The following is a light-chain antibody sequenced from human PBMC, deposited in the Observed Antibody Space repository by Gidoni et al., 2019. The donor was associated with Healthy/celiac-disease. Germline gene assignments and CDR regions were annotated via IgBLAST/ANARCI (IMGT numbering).Light chain of an antibody. CDR2: QDS. V-gene: IGLV3-1*01. CDR3: QAWDRSTYVV. CDR1: KLGDKY. J-gene: IGLJ2*01. Sequence: SYELTQPPSVSVSPGQTASITCSGDKLGDKYAFWYQQKPGQSPVLVIYQDSKRPSGIPERFSGSNAGNTATLTISGTQAMDEADYYCQAWDRSTYVVFGGGTKLTVL.